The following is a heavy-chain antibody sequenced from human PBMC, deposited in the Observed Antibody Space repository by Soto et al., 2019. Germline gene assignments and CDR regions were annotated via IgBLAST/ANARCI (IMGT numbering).Heavy chain of an antibody. CDR3: ARDSRSQDRYFDL. J-gene: IGHJ2*01. CDR1: GFTFSSYS. Sequence: PGGSLSLSCAASGFTFSSYSMNWVRQAPGKGLEWVSSISSSSSYIYYADSVKGRFTISRDNAKNSLYLQMNSLRAGDTAVYYCARDSRSQDRYFDLWGRGTLVTVSS. D-gene: IGHD2-15*01. CDR2: ISSSSSYI. V-gene: IGHV3-21*01.